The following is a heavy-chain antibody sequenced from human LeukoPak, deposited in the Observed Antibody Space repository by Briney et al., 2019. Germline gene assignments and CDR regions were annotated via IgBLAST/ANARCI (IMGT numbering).Heavy chain of an antibody. D-gene: IGHD3-16*02. CDR3: ARSNIMITFGGVIVEDYFDY. V-gene: IGHV4-34*01. J-gene: IGHJ4*02. Sequence: PSETLSLTCAVYGGSFSGYYWSWIRQPPGKGLEWIGEINHSGSTNYNPSLKSRVTISVDTSKNQFSLKLSSVTAADTAVYYCARSNIMITFGGVIVEDYFDYWGQGTPVTVSS. CDR1: GGSFSGYY. CDR2: INHSGST.